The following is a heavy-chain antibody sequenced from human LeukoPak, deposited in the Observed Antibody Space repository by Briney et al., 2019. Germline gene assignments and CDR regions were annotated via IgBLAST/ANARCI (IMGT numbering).Heavy chain of an antibody. CDR1: XXXFTSXY. CDR3: ARSLVAVAEPRLGRSFDY. J-gene: IGHJ4*02. Sequence: SVKVSXXXXXXXFTSXYMHWVRQAPGQGLEWMGIINPSGGSTSYAQKFQGRVTMTRDTSTSTVYMELSSLRSEDTAVYYCARSLVAVAEPRLGRSFDYWGQGTLVTVSS. D-gene: IGHD6-19*01. CDR2: INPSGGST. V-gene: IGHV1-46*01.